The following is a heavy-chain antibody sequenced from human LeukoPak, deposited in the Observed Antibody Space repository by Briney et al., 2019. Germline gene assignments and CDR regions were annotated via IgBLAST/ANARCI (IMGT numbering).Heavy chain of an antibody. CDR3: AKAGDYYDSSGYYYSGLIYYYLDV. CDR2: IYRDGST. Sequence: PGGSLRLSGPASGFTVSRNYMSWVRQAPGKGLEWVSEIYRDGSTYYAASVKGRFSISRDSSKNTVYLQMNSLRAEDTAVYYCAKAGDYYDSSGYYYSGLIYYYLDVWGKGTTVTVSS. J-gene: IGHJ6*03. V-gene: IGHV3-53*01. CDR1: GFTVSRNY. D-gene: IGHD3-22*01.